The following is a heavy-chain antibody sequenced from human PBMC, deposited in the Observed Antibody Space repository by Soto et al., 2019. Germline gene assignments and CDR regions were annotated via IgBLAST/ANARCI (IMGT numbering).Heavy chain of an antibody. CDR1: GFTFSSYA. CDR2: ISGSGGST. Sequence: GGSLRLSCAASGFTFSSYAMSWVRQAPGKGLEWVSAISGSGGSTYYADSVKGRFTISRDNSKNTLYVQMNSLRAEDTAVYYCAKDQTVAGANFDYWGQGTLVTVSS. V-gene: IGHV3-23*01. CDR3: AKDQTVAGANFDY. D-gene: IGHD6-19*01. J-gene: IGHJ4*02.